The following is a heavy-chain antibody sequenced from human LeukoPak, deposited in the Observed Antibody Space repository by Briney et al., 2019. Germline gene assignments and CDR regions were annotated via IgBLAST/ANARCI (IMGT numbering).Heavy chain of an antibody. CDR1: GYTFTSYD. CDR3: ARFHYYDSSGYSTSWFDP. CDR2: MNPNSGNT. V-gene: IGHV1-8*03. D-gene: IGHD3-22*01. Sequence: ASVKVSCKASGYTFTSYDINWVRQATGQGLEWMGWMNPNSGNTGNAQKFQGRVTITRNTSISTAYMELSSLRSEDTAVYYCARFHYYDSSGYSTSWFDPWGQGTLVTVSS. J-gene: IGHJ5*02.